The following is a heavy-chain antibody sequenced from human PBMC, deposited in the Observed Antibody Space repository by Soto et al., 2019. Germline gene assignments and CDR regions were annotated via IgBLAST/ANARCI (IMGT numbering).Heavy chain of an antibody. CDR1: GGSISSSNW. CDR2: IYHSGST. Sequence: SQTLSHTCAVSGGSISSSNWWRWVRQPPGKGLEWIGEIYHSGSTNYNPSLKSRVTISADKSISTAYLQWSSLKASDTAMYYCALQAGYYFDYWGQGTLVTVSS. V-gene: IGHV4-4*02. CDR3: ALQAGYYFDY. J-gene: IGHJ4*02.